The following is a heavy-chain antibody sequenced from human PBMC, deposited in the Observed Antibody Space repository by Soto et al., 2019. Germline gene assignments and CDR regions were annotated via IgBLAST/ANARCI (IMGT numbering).Heavy chain of an antibody. J-gene: IGHJ5*02. CDR3: ASYGPGSYPRFDP. D-gene: IGHD3-10*01. Sequence: SETLPLTCTVSGASIIHNYRAWIRQSPGGGLESIGYVSNTATTTYNPSLKNRVTISVDASKSQFYLKLRSVTAADTAVYYCASYGPGSYPRFDPWGQGTLVSVS. V-gene: IGHV4-59*01. CDR2: VSNTATT. CDR1: GASIIHNY.